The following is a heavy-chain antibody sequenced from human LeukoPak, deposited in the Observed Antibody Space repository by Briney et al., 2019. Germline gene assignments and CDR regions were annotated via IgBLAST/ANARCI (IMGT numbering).Heavy chain of an antibody. Sequence: GGSLRLSCAASGFTFSSYGMHWVRQAPGKGLEWVAVISYDGSNKYYAESVKGRFTISRDNSKNTLNLQMNSLRAEDTAVYYCAKDLAMGFPYGDIDYWGQGTLVTVSS. D-gene: IGHD4-17*01. J-gene: IGHJ4*02. CDR3: AKDLAMGFPYGDIDY. CDR2: ISYDGSNK. CDR1: GFTFSSYG. V-gene: IGHV3-30*18.